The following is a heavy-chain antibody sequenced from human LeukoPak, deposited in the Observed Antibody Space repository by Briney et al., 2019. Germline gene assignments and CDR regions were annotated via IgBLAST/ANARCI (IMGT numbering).Heavy chain of an antibody. CDR1: GGTFSSYA. CDR2: IIPILGIA. J-gene: IGHJ4*02. CDR3: ARDPTWDGDYVNYFDY. V-gene: IGHV1-69*04. Sequence: ASVKVSCKASGGTFSSYAISWVRQAPGQGLEWMGRIIPILGIANYAQKFQGRVTITADKSTSTAYMELSSLRSEDTAVYYCARDPTWDGDYVNYFDYWGQGTLVTVSS. D-gene: IGHD4-17*01.